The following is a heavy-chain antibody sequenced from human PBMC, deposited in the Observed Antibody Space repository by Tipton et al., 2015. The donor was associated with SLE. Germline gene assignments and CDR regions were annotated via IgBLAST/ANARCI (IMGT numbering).Heavy chain of an antibody. V-gene: IGHV4-59*01. CDR2: IFYTGST. J-gene: IGHJ4*02. CDR1: GRSISRYY. D-gene: IGHD1-1*01. CDR3: ASGNPVMPL. Sequence: LSCTVSGRSISRYYWSWIRQPPGKRLEWIGYIFYTGSTNYNPSLKSRVAMSVDMSKNQFSLKLTSVTAADTAVYYCASGNPVMPLWGQGTLVTVSS.